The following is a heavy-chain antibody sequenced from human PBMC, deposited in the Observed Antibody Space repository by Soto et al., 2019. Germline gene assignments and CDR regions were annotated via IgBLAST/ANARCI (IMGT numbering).Heavy chain of an antibody. Sequence: QVQLQESGPGLVRPSETLSLTCTVSGGSISTSSWNWIRQAPGKGLEWIGCVYYTGNTNYNPSLKSRVTMSLDTSKNQFSLKLSSVTAADTAVYYCARRVQTNIVITQDNWFAPWGQGTRVTVSS. V-gene: IGHV4-59*08. J-gene: IGHJ5*02. CDR3: ARRVQTNIVITQDNWFAP. CDR2: VYYTGNT. CDR1: GGSISTSS. D-gene: IGHD3-10*01.